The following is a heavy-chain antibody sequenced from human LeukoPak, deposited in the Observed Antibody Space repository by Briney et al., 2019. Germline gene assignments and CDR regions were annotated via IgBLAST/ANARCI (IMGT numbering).Heavy chain of an antibody. CDR2: ISGSGNAI. Sequence: GGSLRLSCAASGFTFTDYYMSWIRQAPGKGLEWLSYISGSGNAIYYADSVKGRFTVSRDNAKNSLDLQMNSLRAEDTAMYYCARDGVYGDPDYWGQGTLVTVSS. J-gene: IGHJ4*02. CDR1: GFTFTDYY. V-gene: IGHV3-11*01. CDR3: ARDGVYGDPDY. D-gene: IGHD4-17*01.